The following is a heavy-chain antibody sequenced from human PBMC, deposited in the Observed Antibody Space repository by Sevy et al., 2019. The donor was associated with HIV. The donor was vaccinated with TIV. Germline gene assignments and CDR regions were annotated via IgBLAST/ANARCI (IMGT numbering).Heavy chain of an antibody. D-gene: IGHD3-22*01. CDR3: AKVMYYYDSSGYYYDY. V-gene: IGHV3-30*18. J-gene: IGHJ4*02. Sequence: GGSLRLSCAASGFTFSSYGMHWVRQAPGKGLEWVAVISYDGSNKYYADSVKGRFTISRDNSKNMLYLQMNSLRAEDTAVYYCAKVMYYYDSSGYYYDYWGQGTLVTVSS. CDR1: GFTFSSYG. CDR2: ISYDGSNK.